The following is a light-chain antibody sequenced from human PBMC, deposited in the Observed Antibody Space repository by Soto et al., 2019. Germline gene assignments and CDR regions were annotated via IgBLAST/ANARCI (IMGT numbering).Light chain of an antibody. CDR2: EVS. CDR1: SSDVGGYNY. V-gene: IGLV2-8*01. J-gene: IGLJ2*01. Sequence: QSVLTQPPSASGSPGQSVTISCTGTSSDVGGYNYVSWYQQHPGKAPKLMIYEVSKRPSGVPDRFSGSKSDNPASLTDSXXXXXXXXXXXCSSYAGSNNLVFGGGTKLTV. CDR3: SSYAGSNNLV.